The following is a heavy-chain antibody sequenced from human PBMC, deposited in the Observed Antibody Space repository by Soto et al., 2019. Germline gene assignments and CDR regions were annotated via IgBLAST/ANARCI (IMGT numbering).Heavy chain of an antibody. V-gene: IGHV1-58*02. CDR2: IVVGSGNT. CDR1: GFTFNSSA. CDR3: AANSRRYSSSRTDYMDV. D-gene: IGHD6-13*01. J-gene: IGHJ6*03. Sequence: SVKVSCKASGFTFNSSAMQWVRQARGQRLEWIGWIVVGSGNTNYAQKFQERVTITRDMSTSTAYMELSSLRSEDTAVYYCAANSRRYSSSRTDYMDVWGKGTTVTVSS.